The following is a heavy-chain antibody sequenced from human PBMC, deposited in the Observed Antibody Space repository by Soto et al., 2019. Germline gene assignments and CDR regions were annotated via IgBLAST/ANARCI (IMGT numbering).Heavy chain of an antibody. D-gene: IGHD3-22*01. Sequence: GGSLRLSCAASGFTFRDFGLHWVAQAPGKGLDWVSVIWYDGSNKYYADSVKGRFSISRDNSKNTLYLQMNSLRAEDTAVYYCARGNYESSGYPDYWGQGTPVTAPQ. V-gene: IGHV3-33*01. CDR2: IWYDGSNK. CDR1: GFTFRDFG. CDR3: ARGNYESSGYPDY. J-gene: IGHJ4*02.